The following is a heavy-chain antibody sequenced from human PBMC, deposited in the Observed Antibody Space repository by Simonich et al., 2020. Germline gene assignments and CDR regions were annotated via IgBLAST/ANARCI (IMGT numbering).Heavy chain of an antibody. CDR1: GYSISSGYY. Sequence: QVQLQESGPGLVKPSETLSLTCAVSGYSISSGYYWGWIRQPPGKGLEWIGSIYHNGSTYYNPSLKSRVTISVDTAKNQFSLKLSSVTAADTAVYYCARVGYSNYYYYGMDVWGQVTTVTVSS. CDR3: ARVGYSNYYYYGMDV. D-gene: IGHD6-13*01. V-gene: IGHV4-38-2*01. CDR2: IYHNGST. J-gene: IGHJ6*02.